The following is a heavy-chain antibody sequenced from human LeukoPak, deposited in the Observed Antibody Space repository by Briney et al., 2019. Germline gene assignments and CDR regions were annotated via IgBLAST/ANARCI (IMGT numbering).Heavy chain of an antibody. CDR3: ARRPPGSYFDY. V-gene: IGHV4-39*01. D-gene: IGHD3-10*01. CDR2: IHYSGST. Sequence: SETLSLTCTVSGGSISSGSYYWQWIRQPPGEGLEWIGSIHYSGSTYYNPSLKSRVTISVDTSKNQFSLRLNSVTATDTAFYYGARRPPGSYFDYWGQGILVTVSS. J-gene: IGHJ4*02. CDR1: GGSISSGSYY.